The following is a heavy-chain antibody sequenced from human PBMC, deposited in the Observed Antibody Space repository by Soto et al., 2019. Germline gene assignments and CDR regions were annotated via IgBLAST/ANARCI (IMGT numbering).Heavy chain of an antibody. V-gene: IGHV4-34*01. CDR2: ISHSGST. CDR1: GGSFSGYY. J-gene: IGHJ4*02. Sequence: QVQLQQWGAGLLKPSETLSLTCAVYGGSFSGYYWNWIRQPPGTGLEWIGEISHSGSTHFNPSLKSRVTISVDTSKKQFSLKLTSVTAADTAVYYCARGPDCSGGSCYSGYFDYWAQGTLVTVSS. CDR3: ARGPDCSGGSCYSGYFDY. D-gene: IGHD2-15*01.